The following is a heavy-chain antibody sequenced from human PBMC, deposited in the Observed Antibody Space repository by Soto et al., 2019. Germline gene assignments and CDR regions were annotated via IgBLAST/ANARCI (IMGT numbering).Heavy chain of an antibody. CDR3: ARGDYGSGKHNPFDY. CDR1: GFTFRDYY. Sequence: PGGSLRLSCVASGFTFRDYYMSWIRQAPGKGLECVSYISKGDNTIYYADSVKGRFTISRDNAKNSLYLQMNSLRADDTAVYYCARGDYGSGKHNPFDYWGQGTQVTVSS. J-gene: IGHJ4*02. D-gene: IGHD3-10*01. V-gene: IGHV3-11*01. CDR2: ISKGDNTI.